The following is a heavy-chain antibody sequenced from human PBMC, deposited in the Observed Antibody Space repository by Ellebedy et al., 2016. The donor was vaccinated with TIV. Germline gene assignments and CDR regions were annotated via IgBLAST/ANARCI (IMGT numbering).Heavy chain of an antibody. CDR2: VSGSGGSS. D-gene: IGHD3-22*01. V-gene: IGHV3-23*01. CDR3: ARDLEHYYDSSGYYEGDY. Sequence: GESLKISCAASGFTFSRHALSWVRQAPGKGLEWVSGVSGSGGSSYYADSVKGWFTISRDNSKNTLYLQMNSLRAEDTAVYYCARDLEHYYDSSGYYEGDYWGQGTLVTVSS. CDR1: GFTFSRHA. J-gene: IGHJ4*02.